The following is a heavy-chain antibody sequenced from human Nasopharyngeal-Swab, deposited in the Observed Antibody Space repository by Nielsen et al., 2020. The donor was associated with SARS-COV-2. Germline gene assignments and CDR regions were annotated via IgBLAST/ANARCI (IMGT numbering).Heavy chain of an antibody. J-gene: IGHJ4*02. Sequence: GESLKISCVVSGFTFRSYAMTWVRLAPGKGLELVSVITADGAATAYVDPVKGRFTISRDNSKNTLYLQMNSLRAEDTALYYCAKGTLGFCRGGSCYPLDSWGQGTLVTVSS. CDR2: ITADGAAT. CDR1: GFTFRSYA. V-gene: IGHV3-23*01. D-gene: IGHD2-15*01. CDR3: AKGTLGFCRGGSCYPLDS.